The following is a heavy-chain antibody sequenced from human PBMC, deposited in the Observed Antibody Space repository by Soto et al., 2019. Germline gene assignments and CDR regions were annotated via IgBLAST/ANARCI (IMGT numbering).Heavy chain of an antibody. Sequence: SETLSLTCTVSGGSISSGDYSWSWIRQPPGKGLELIGYVFRSGSTYYSPSLKSRVTISVDGSKNQFSLKLTSVTAADTGVYYCARGSYGAGSDYWGQGTLVTVSS. CDR3: ARGSYGAGSDY. CDR2: VFRSGST. V-gene: IGHV4-30-2*01. CDR1: GGSISSGDYS. D-gene: IGHD3-10*01. J-gene: IGHJ4*02.